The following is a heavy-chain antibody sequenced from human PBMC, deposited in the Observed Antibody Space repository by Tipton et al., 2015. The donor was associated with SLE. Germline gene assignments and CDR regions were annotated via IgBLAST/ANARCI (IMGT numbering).Heavy chain of an antibody. D-gene: IGHD1-7*01. J-gene: IGHJ4*02. CDR1: GFTFSNAW. CDR3: TPLGNYGFDY. CDR2: IKSKTDGGTT. V-gene: IGHV3-15*01. Sequence: GSLRLSCAASGFTFSNAWMSWVRQAPGKGLEWVGRIKSKTDGGTTDYAAPVKGRFTISRDDSKNTLFLQMNSLKTEDTPVYYCTPLGNYGFDYWGQGTLVTVSS.